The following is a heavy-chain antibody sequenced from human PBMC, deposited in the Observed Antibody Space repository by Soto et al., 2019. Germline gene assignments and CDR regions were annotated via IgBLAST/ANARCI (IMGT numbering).Heavy chain of an antibody. J-gene: IGHJ6*02. CDR3: ARPGTGGMDV. CDR1: GFTFSGYW. Sequence: EVQLVESGGGLVEPGGSLRLYCAASGFTFSGYWMHWVRQAPGKGLMCVSRINSDGSSTSYADSVKGRFTISRDNAKNTLYLQMHSLRAEETAVYYCARPGTGGMDVWGQGTTVTVSS. CDR2: INSDGSST. V-gene: IGHV3-74*01. D-gene: IGHD1-1*01.